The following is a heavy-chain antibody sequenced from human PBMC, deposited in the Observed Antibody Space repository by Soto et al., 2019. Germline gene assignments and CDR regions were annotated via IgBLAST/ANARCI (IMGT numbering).Heavy chain of an antibody. CDR3: AKDIGAAAGNPGAFDI. J-gene: IGHJ3*02. CDR1: GFTFDDYA. CDR2: ISWNSGSI. D-gene: IGHD6-13*01. V-gene: IGHV3-9*01. Sequence: GGSLRLSCAASGFTFDDYAMHWVRQAPGKGLEWVSGISWNSGSIGYADSVKGRFTISRDNAKNSLYLQMNSLRAEDTALYYCAKDIGAAAGNPGAFDIWGQGTMVTVS.